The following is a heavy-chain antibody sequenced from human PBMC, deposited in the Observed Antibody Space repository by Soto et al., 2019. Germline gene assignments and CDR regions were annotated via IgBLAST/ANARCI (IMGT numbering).Heavy chain of an antibody. CDR3: ARGPGQQWLVRDENWFDP. Sequence: GASVKDSCKASGGTFSSYAISWVRQAPGQGLEWMGGIIPIFGTANYAQKFQGRVTITADKSTSTAYMELSSLRSEDTAVYYCARGPGQQWLVRDENWFDPWGQGTLVTVSS. D-gene: IGHD6-19*01. J-gene: IGHJ5*02. CDR1: GGTFSSYA. CDR2: IIPIFGTA. V-gene: IGHV1-69*06.